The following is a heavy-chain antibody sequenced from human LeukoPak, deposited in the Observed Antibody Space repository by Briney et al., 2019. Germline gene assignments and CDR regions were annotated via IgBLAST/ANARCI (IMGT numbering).Heavy chain of an antibody. CDR1: GGSISSSSYY. V-gene: IGHV4-39*07. D-gene: IGHD3-10*01. J-gene: IGHJ4*02. CDR2: IYYSGST. CDR3: ARELLTPITMVRGVTRGVWDY. Sequence: SETLSLTCTVSGGSISSSSYYWGWIRQPPGKGLEWIGSIYYSGSTYYNPSLKSRVTISVDTSKNQFSLKLSSVTAADTAVYYCARELLTPITMVRGVTRGVWDYWGQGTLVTVSS.